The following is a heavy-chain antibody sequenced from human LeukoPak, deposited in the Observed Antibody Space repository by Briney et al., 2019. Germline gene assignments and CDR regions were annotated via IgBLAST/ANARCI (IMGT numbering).Heavy chain of an antibody. V-gene: IGHV1-69*13. J-gene: IGHJ4*02. Sequence: SVKVSCKASGGTFSSYAISWVRQAPGQGLEWMGGIIPIFGTANYAQKFQGRVTITADESTSTAYMELSSLRSEDTAVYYCAREGDYGGNSRRFDYWGQGTLVTVST. CDR1: GGTFSSYA. CDR2: IIPIFGTA. CDR3: AREGDYGGNSRRFDY. D-gene: IGHD4-23*01.